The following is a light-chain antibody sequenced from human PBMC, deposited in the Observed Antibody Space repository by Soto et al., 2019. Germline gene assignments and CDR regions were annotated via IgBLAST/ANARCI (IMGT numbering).Light chain of an antibody. CDR3: SSYTSSSPCV. CDR2: EVS. J-gene: IGLJ1*01. V-gene: IGLV2-14*01. CDR1: SSDVGGYKY. Sequence: LTQPASVSGSPGQSITISCTGTSSDVGGYKYVSWYQQYPGKAPKLMMYEVSNRPSGVSNRFSGSKSGNTASLTISGLQAEDEADYYCSSYTSSSPCVFGTGTKVTV.